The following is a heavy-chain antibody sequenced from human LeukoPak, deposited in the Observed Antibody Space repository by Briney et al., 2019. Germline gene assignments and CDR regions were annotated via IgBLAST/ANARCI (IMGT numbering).Heavy chain of an antibody. CDR1: GFTFSHYA. V-gene: IGHV3-33*01. CDR3: ARDPLGDTCGMDV. Sequence: GRSLRLSCAASGFTFSHYAMHWVRQAPGKGLEWVAVIWYDGSNKYYGDSVKGRLTISRDNSKNTLYLQMISLRAEDTAVYYCARDPLGDTCGMDVWGQGTTVIVSS. J-gene: IGHJ6*02. CDR2: IWYDGSNK.